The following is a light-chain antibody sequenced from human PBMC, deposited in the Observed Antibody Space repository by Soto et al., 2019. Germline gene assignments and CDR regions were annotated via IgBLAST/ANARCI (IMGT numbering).Light chain of an antibody. Sequence: DIPMTQSPSTLSASVGDRVTITCRASQSISSWLAWYQQKPGKAPRILIYDASSLESVVTSRFSGRVSGTEYTLTISSLQPDYFATYYCQQYNRYSGTFGQGTKVEIK. CDR2: DAS. J-gene: IGKJ1*01. CDR1: QSISSW. CDR3: QQYNRYSGT. V-gene: IGKV1-5*01.